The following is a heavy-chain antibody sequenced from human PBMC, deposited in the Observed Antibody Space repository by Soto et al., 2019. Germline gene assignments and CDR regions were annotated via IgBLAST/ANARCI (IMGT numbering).Heavy chain of an antibody. J-gene: IGHJ6*02. Sequence: SETLSLTCTVSGGSISSNNYYWGWIRQPPGKGLEWIGNIYYRGSTSYNPSLKSRVTISVDNSKTPLPLPLNSVTAADTAVYYCTRSGFGENNDYYFGLDVWGQGTTVTVSS. D-gene: IGHD3-10*01. CDR3: TRSGFGENNDYYFGLDV. CDR2: IYYRGST. CDR1: GGSISSNNYY. V-gene: IGHV4-39*06.